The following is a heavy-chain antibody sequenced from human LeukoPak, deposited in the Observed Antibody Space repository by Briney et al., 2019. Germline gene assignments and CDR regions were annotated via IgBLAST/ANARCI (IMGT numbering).Heavy chain of an antibody. CDR2: ISGSGGST. Sequence: GGSLRLSCAASGFTFSSYAMSWVRQAPGKGLEWVSAISGSGGSTYYADSVKGRFTISRDNSKNTLYLQMNSLRAEDTAVYYCAKDRGSIVVVPAAMVFDYWGQGTLVTVSS. D-gene: IGHD2-2*01. CDR1: GFTFSSYA. V-gene: IGHV3-23*01. CDR3: AKDRGSIVVVPAAMVFDY. J-gene: IGHJ4*02.